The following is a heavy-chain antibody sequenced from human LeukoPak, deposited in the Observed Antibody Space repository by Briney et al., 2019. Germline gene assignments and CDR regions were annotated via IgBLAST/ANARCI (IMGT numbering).Heavy chain of an antibody. Sequence: PGGSLRLSCAASGFTFSGYWMHWARQSPGKGLVWVSCISGDGSDTRYADSVKGRFTISRDNAKNTLYLQMNGLRVEDTAVYYCARDPRNKGFDPWGQGTLVTVSS. CDR2: ISGDGSDT. J-gene: IGHJ5*02. V-gene: IGHV3-74*01. CDR3: ARDPRNKGFDP. CDR1: GFTFSGYW. D-gene: IGHD1/OR15-1a*01.